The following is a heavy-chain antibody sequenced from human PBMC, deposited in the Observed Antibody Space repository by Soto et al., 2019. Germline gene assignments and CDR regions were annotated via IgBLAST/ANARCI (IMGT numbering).Heavy chain of an antibody. D-gene: IGHD5-18*01. CDR3: ARIQLETPLKRGEGYYYYGMDV. J-gene: IGHJ6*02. V-gene: IGHV1-69*13. CDR2: IIPIFGTA. Sequence: ASVKVSCKASGGTFSSYAISWVRQAPGQGLEWMGGIIPIFGTANYAQKFQGRATITADDSTSTAYMELSSLRSEDTAVYYCARIQLETPLKRGEGYYYYGMDVWGQGTTVTVSS. CDR1: GGTFSSYA.